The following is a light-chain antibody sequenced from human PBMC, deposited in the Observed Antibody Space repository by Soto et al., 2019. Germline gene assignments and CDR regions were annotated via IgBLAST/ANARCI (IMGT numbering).Light chain of an antibody. CDR1: SSNIGAGYD. V-gene: IGLV1-40*01. J-gene: IGLJ1*01. CDR3: QSYDSSLGGNYV. Sequence: QSVLSQQPSVSGAPGQRVTISCTGGSSNIGAGYDAHWFQQVPGTAPKLLIYGSTNRPSGVPDRFSGSKSGTSASLAITGLQAEDEADYYCQSYDSSLGGNYVFGTGTKVTVL. CDR2: GST.